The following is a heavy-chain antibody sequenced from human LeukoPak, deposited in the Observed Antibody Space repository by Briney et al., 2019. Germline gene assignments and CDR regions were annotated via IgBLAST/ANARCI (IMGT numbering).Heavy chain of an antibody. CDR3: AIAPGGGPSSYYGNGV. CDR1: GFNFSDYF. J-gene: IGHJ6*04. Sequence: GGSLRLSCAASGFNFSDYFLCCVRQAPGKGLEWISYITSSGTNKYYADSVKGRFTISRDNAKNTLYLQMNSLRAEDTAVYYCAIAPGGGPSSYYGNGVRGNGATVTVSS. D-gene: IGHD2-2*01. CDR2: ITSSGTNK. V-gene: IGHV3-11*04.